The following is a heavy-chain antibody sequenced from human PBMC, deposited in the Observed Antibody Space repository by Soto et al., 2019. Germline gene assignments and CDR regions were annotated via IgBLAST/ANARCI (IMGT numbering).Heavy chain of an antibody. D-gene: IGHD6-25*01. J-gene: IGHJ3*02. V-gene: IGHV2-5*02. CDR2: IYWDDDK. Sequence: QITLKESGPALVKPTQTLTLTCTFSGVSLSTSGVGVGWLRQPPGKALEWLALIYWDDDKRYSPSVKSRLTITKVTSKNQVVLTMTNLDPVDTAPYYCAHRGDSGSSRALHIWVQGTMVTVSS. CDR1: GVSLSTSGVG. CDR3: AHRGDSGSSRALHI.